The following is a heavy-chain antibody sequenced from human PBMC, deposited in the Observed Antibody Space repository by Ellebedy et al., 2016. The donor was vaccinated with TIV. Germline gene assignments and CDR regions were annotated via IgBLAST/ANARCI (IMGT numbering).Heavy chain of an antibody. CDR3: AREGGSMGFYYGMDV. Sequence: AASVKVSCKASGYTFTSRGISWVRQAPGQGLEWMGWISGNSGDTAYSQRLQGRVTMTTDTSTSTVYMELRSLRFDDTAVYYCAREGGSMGFYYGMDVWGQGTTVTVSS. V-gene: IGHV1-18*04. D-gene: IGHD5-12*01. CDR1: GYTFTSRG. J-gene: IGHJ6*02. CDR2: ISGNSGDT.